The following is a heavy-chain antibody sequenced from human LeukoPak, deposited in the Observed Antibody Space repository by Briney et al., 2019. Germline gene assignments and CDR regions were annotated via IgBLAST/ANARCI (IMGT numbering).Heavy chain of an antibody. CDR1: GFTFSSYS. V-gene: IGHV3-21*01. Sequence: PGGSLRLSCAASGFTFSSYSMNWVRQAPGKGLEWVSSISSSSSYIYYADSVKGRFTISRDNAKNSLYLQMNSLRAEDTAVYYCARAGKGSLIVVVPAALDYWGQGTLVTVSS. J-gene: IGHJ4*02. CDR3: ARAGKGSLIVVVPAALDY. D-gene: IGHD2-2*01. CDR2: ISSSSSYI.